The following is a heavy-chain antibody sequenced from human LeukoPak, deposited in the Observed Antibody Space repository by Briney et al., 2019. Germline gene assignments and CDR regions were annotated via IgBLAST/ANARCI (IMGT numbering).Heavy chain of an antibody. Sequence: PGGSLRLSCAASGFTFSSYSMNWVRQAPGKGLEWVSSISSSSSTIYYADSVKGRFTISRDNAKNSLYLQMNSLRAEDTAVYYYARLANYGSSGYFDYWGQGTLVTVSS. V-gene: IGHV3-48*01. J-gene: IGHJ4*02. D-gene: IGHD3-22*01. CDR3: ARLANYGSSGYFDY. CDR2: ISSSSSTI. CDR1: GFTFSSYS.